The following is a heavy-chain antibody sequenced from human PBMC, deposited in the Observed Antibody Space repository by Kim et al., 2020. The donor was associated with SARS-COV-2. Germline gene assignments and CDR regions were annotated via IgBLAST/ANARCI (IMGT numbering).Heavy chain of an antibody. Sequence: GGSLRLSCAASGFTFSSYAMHWVRQAPGKGLEWVAVISYDGSNKYYADSVKGRFTISRDNSKNTLYLQMNSLRAEDTAVYYCARDRGLGRAAGTWGENWFDPWGQGTLVTVSS. D-gene: IGHD6-13*01. J-gene: IGHJ5*02. CDR2: ISYDGSNK. CDR1: GFTFSSYA. V-gene: IGHV3-30-3*01. CDR3: ARDRGLGRAAGTWGENWFDP.